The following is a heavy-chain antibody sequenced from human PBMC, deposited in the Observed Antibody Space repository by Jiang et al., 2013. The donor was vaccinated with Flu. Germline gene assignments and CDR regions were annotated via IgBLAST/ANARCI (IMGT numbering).Heavy chain of an antibody. CDR2: INPSDGNT. V-gene: IGHV1-46*01. CDR1: GYSFTNYY. CDR3: AREAIVVVPAAPPLDY. Sequence: SGAEVKKPGASVKVSCKAFGYSFTNYYMHWVRQAPGQGLEWMGMINPSDGNTKYAQKFQGRVTMTRDTSTSTVHMELSSLRSEDTAVYFCAREAIVVVPAAPPLDYWGLGTLVTVSS. J-gene: IGHJ4*02. D-gene: IGHD2-2*01.